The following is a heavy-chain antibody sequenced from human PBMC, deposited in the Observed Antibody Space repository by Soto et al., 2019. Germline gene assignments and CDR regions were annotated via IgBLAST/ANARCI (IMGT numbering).Heavy chain of an antibody. J-gene: IGHJ2*01. CDR3: AKATAVVPAAIRWYFDL. CDR1: GVSFIGYY. V-gene: IGHV4-34*01. Sequence: SETLSHTCAVYGVSFIGYYWIRIRKPPGKGLEWIGEINHSGSTNYNPSLKSRVTISVDTSKNQFSLKLSSVTAADTAVYYCAKATAVVPAAIRWYFDLWGRGTLVTVSS. D-gene: IGHD2-2*01. CDR2: INHSGST.